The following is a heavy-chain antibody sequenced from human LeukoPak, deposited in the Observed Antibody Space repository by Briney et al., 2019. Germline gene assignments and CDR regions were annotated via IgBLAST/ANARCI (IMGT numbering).Heavy chain of an antibody. D-gene: IGHD1-14*01. CDR2: IRYDGSNK. CDR3: ARAGIRVVHGRYYYYYYMDV. V-gene: IGHV3-30*02. Sequence: GGSLRLSCAASGFTFSSYGMHWVRQAPGKGLEWVAFIRYDGSNKYYADSVKGRFTISRDNSKNTLYLQMNSLRAEDTALYYCARAGIRVVHGRYYYYYYMDVWGKGTTVTVSS. CDR1: GFTFSSYG. J-gene: IGHJ6*03.